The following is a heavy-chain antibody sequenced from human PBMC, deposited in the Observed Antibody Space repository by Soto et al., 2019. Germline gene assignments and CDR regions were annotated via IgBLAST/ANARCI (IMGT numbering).Heavy chain of an antibody. Sequence: SETLSLTCTVSGGSISSYYWSWIRQPPGKGLEWIGYIYYSGSTNYNPSLTSRVTISVDTSKNQFSLKLSSVTAADTAVYYCARDSPSRSSSGFDYWGQGTLVTVSS. J-gene: IGHJ4*02. V-gene: IGHV4-59*01. CDR2: IYYSGST. CDR1: GGSISSYY. CDR3: ARDSPSRSSSGFDY. D-gene: IGHD6-6*01.